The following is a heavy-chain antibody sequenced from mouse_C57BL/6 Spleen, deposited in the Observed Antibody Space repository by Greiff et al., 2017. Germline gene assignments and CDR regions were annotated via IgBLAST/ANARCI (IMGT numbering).Heavy chain of an antibody. CDR3: ARERDYDGFAY. CDR1: GYTFTSYW. J-gene: IGHJ3*01. Sequence: QVQLKQPGAELVRPGTSVKLSCKASGYTFTSYWMHWVKQRPGQGLEWIGVIDPSDSYTNYNQKFKGKATLTVDTSSSTAYMQLSSLTSEDSAVYYCARERDYDGFAYWGQGTLVTVSA. D-gene: IGHD2-4*01. V-gene: IGHV1-59*01. CDR2: IDPSDSYT.